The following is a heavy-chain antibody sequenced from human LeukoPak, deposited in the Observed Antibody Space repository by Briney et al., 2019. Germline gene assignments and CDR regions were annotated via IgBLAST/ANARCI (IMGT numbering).Heavy chain of an antibody. Sequence: SETLSLTCTVSGGSITSGYYYWGWIRQPPGKGLERIGSIYYSGSTYYNPSLKSRVTISVDTSKNQFSLKLSSVTAADTAVYYCARPYGAAGLDWGQGTLVTASS. J-gene: IGHJ4*02. CDR2: IYYSGST. CDR1: GGSITSGYYY. CDR3: ARPYGAAGLD. V-gene: IGHV4-39*01. D-gene: IGHD4-17*01.